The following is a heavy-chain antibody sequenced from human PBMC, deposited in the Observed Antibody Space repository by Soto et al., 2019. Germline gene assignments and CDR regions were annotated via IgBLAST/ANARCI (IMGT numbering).Heavy chain of an antibody. CDR3: ARRATTVTYDAFDI. D-gene: IGHD4-17*01. Sequence: SETLSLTCAVSGGSFSGYIWTWIRQTPGKGLQWIGQINHSGSSIYNPSLKSRLTISVDTSKNQFSLNLSAVTAADTAVYYCARRATTVTYDAFDIWGQGTMVTVSS. J-gene: IGHJ3*02. CDR1: GGSFSGYI. CDR2: INHSGSS. V-gene: IGHV4-34*01.